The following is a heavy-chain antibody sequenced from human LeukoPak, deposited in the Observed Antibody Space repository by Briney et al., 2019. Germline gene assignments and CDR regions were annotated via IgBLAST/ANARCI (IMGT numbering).Heavy chain of an antibody. V-gene: IGHV1-2*02. CDR1: GYXFTGYY. J-gene: IGHJ4*02. CDR3: ARERTLTSCYDY. CDR2: INPNSGGT. D-gene: IGHD2-15*01. Sequence: ASVKVSCKASGYXFTGYYMHWVRQAPGQGLEWMGWINPNSGGTNYAQKFQGRVTMTRDTSISTAYMELSRLRSDDTAVYYCARERTLTSCYDYWGQGTLVTVSS.